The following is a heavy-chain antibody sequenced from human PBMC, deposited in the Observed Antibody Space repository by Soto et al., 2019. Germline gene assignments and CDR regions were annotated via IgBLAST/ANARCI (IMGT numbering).Heavy chain of an antibody. Sequence: SETLSLTCTVSGGSISSGGYYWSWIRQHPGKGLEWIGYIYYSGSTYYNPSLKSRVTISVDTSKNQFSLKLSSVTAADTAVYYCARVGASGYSILFDYWGQGTLVTVSS. CDR1: GGSISSGGYY. CDR3: ARVGASGYSILFDY. V-gene: IGHV4-31*03. J-gene: IGHJ4*02. CDR2: IYYSGST. D-gene: IGHD3-3*01.